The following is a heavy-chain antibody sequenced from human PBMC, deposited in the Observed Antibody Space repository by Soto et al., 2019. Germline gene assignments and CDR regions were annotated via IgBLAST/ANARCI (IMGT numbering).Heavy chain of an antibody. J-gene: IGHJ3*02. CDR2: VYYCGST. V-gene: IGHV4-59*01. CDR1: GGSISSYY. Sequence: QVQLQESGPGLVKPSETLSLTCTVSGGSISSYYWTWIRQPPGKRLEWLGYVYYCGSTNYNPALKSRVTISVDMSKNQFSLKLSSVTAADTAVYYCARDTVTTSDDAFDIWGQGTMVTVSS. CDR3: ARDTVTTSDDAFDI. D-gene: IGHD4-17*01.